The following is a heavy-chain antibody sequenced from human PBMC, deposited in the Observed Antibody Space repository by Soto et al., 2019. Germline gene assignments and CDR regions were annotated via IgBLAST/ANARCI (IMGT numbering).Heavy chain of an antibody. J-gene: IGHJ6*02. CDR1: GFTFRTYW. CDR3: ARDGSTSWYSYDYHGMDV. V-gene: IGHV3-7*05. Sequence: EVQLVESGGGLVQPGGSLRLSCAASGFTFRTYWLSWVRQVPGKGLEWVANINLDGSEKNYVDSVKGRFTISRDNARNSLYLQMSSLRAEDTALYYCARDGSTSWYSYDYHGMDVWGQWTTVTVSS. D-gene: IGHD5-18*01. CDR2: INLDGSEK.